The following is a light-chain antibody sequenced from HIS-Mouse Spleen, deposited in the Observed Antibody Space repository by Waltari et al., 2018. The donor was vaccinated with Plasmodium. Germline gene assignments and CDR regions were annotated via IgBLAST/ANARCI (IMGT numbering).Light chain of an antibody. CDR1: SSAVGGYNY. CDR3: QAWDSSTVV. V-gene: IGLV2-11*01. CDR2: DVS. J-gene: IGLJ2*01. Sequence: QSALTQPRSVSGSPGQSVTISCTRTSSAVGGYNYVSWSQQHPGKAPKLMIYDVSKRPSGIPERFSGSNSGNTATLTISGTQAMDEADYYCQAWDSSTVVFGGGTKLTVL.